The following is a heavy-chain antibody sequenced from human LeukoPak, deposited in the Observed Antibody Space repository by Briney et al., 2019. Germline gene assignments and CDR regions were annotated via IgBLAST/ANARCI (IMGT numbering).Heavy chain of an antibody. CDR3: ARNGLGEWELLHV. CDR2: INRDGSII. CDR1: GFTFSRYW. Sequence: GGSLRLSCAASGFTFSRYWMHWVRQVPGKGLVWVSRINRDGSIIGYADSVRGRFTISRDNAKNTLYLQMNGLRAEDTAVYYCARNGLGEWELLHVWGQGTLVTVSS. D-gene: IGHD1-26*01. J-gene: IGHJ4*02. V-gene: IGHV3-74*01.